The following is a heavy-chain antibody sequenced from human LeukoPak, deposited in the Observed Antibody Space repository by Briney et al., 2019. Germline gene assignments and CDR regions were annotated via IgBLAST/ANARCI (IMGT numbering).Heavy chain of an antibody. Sequence: PSETLSLTCTVSGGSISSYYWSWIRQPPGKGLEWIGEINHSGSTNYNPSLKSRVTMSVDTSKNQFSLRLSSVTAADTALYYCARDSVSGDAFDIWGQGTMVTVSS. V-gene: IGHV4-34*01. CDR2: INHSGST. D-gene: IGHD2-21*01. CDR3: ARDSVSGDAFDI. CDR1: GGSISSYY. J-gene: IGHJ3*02.